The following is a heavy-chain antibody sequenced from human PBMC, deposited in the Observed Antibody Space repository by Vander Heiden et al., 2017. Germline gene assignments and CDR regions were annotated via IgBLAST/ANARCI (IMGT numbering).Heavy chain of an antibody. Sequence: QVQLQESGPGLVKPSETLSLTCALSGYSISSGYYWGWIRQPPGKGLEWIGSIYHSGSAYYNPSLKSRVTISVDTSKNQFSLKLSSVTAADTAVYYCARSPISSVYYQWYFDLWGRGTLVTVSS. CDR2: IYHSGSA. V-gene: IGHV4-38-2*01. D-gene: IGHD6-19*01. CDR1: GYSISSGYY. CDR3: ARSPISSVYYQWYFDL. J-gene: IGHJ2*01.